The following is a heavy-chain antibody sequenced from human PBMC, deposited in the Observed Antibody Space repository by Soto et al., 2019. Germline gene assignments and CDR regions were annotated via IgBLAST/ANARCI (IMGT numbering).Heavy chain of an antibody. CDR1: GYTFTGYY. CDR3: ATVDSSGWYGTRGYFDY. D-gene: IGHD6-19*01. V-gene: IGHV1-2*02. J-gene: IGHJ4*02. Sequence: GASVKVSCKASGYTFTGYYMHWLRQSPGQGLEWMGWINPNSGGTNYAQKFQGRVTMTRDTSISTAYMELSRLRSDDTAVYYCATVDSSGWYGTRGYFDYWGQGTLVTVSS. CDR2: INPNSGGT.